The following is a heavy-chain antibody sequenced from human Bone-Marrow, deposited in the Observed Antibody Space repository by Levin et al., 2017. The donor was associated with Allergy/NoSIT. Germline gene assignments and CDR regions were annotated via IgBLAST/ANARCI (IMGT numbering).Heavy chain of an antibody. V-gene: IGHV3-72*01. Sequence: GGSLRLSCAVSGFTFSDHYMDWVRQAPGKGLEWIGRIRTKAYNYATEYVASVKGRFTISRDDSQNSVYLQMNSLNIEDTAGYFCLKIGRNYQPDYWGRGTLVTVSS. CDR2: IRTKAYNYAT. CDR1: GFTFSDHY. J-gene: IGHJ4*02. D-gene: IGHD1-1*01. CDR3: LKIGRNYQPDY.